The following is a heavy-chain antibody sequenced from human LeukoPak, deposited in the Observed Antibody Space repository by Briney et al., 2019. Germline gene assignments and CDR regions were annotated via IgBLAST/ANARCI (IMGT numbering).Heavy chain of an antibody. CDR3: ARREYSSPGSDY. J-gene: IGHJ4*02. D-gene: IGHD6-6*01. CDR1: GLTVSSNY. V-gene: IGHV3-66*02. Sequence: GGTLRLSCAASGLTVSSNYMSWVRQAPGKGLEWVSVIYSGGSTYYADSAKGRFTISTDNSKNTLYLQMNSLRAEDTAVYDCARREYSSPGSDYWGQGTLVTVSS. CDR2: IYSGGST.